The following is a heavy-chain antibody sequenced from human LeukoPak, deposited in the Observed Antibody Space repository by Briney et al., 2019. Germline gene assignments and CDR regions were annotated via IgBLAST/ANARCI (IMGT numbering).Heavy chain of an antibody. V-gene: IGHV3-48*01. D-gene: IGHD3-16*01. CDR1: GFTFSSYS. CDR3: ARGRFTFGGVFDY. CDR2: ISSSSSTI. Sequence: GGSLRLSCAASGFTFSSYSMNWVRQAPGKGLEWVSYISSSSSTIYYADSVKGRFTISRHNAKNSLYLQMNSLRAEDTAVYYCARGRFTFGGVFDYWGQGTLVTVSS. J-gene: IGHJ4*02.